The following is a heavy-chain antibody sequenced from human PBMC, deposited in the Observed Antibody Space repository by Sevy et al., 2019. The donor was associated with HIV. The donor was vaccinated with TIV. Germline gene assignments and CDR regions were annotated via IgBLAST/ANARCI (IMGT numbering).Heavy chain of an antibody. Sequence: GGSLRLSCAASGFTFSTYGMHWVRQAPGKGLEWVAVVWSDGNHKLYEDSVRGRFTISRDNSKNTLSLQMNSLRAEDTAVYYCLRAMGPLDAFDIWGQGTMVSVSS. V-gene: IGHV3-33*01. J-gene: IGHJ3*02. D-gene: IGHD1-26*01. CDR1: GFTFSTYG. CDR3: LRAMGPLDAFDI. CDR2: VWSDGNHK.